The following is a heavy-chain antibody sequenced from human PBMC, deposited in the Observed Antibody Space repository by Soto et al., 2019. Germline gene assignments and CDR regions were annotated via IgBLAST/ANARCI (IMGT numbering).Heavy chain of an antibody. D-gene: IGHD3-22*01. CDR3: ARSPYSSGYYYAIDY. CDR1: GYTLIMYY. CDR2: INPSGGST. J-gene: IGHJ4*02. V-gene: IGHV1-46*01. Sequence: GALVKVSCKASGYTLIMYYIHWMRQAPGQGLEWMGLINPSGGSTTYAQKFQGRVTMTRDTSTSTVYMDLSSLRSEDTAVYYCARSPYSSGYYYAIDYWGQGTQVTVSS.